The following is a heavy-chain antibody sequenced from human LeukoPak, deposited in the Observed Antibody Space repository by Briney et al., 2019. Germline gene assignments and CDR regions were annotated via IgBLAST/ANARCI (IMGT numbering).Heavy chain of an antibody. CDR3: ARSCTGTYYTCLDY. J-gene: IGHJ4*02. V-gene: IGHV1-2*02. Sequence: ASVKVSCKASGYTFTGYYMHWVRQAPGQGLEWMGWINPNIGATKYARKFQGRVTMTRDTSISTAYMEPSRLRSDDTAVYSCARSCTGTYYTCLDYWGQGTLVTVSS. D-gene: IGHD3-10*02. CDR1: GYTFTGYY. CDR2: INPNIGAT.